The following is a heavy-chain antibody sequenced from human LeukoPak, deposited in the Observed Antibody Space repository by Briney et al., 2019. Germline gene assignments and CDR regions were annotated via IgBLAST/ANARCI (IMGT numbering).Heavy chain of an antibody. CDR2: ISSSSSYI. CDR3: ARARGTGPGAHFDY. J-gene: IGHJ4*02. CDR1: GFTFSSYS. D-gene: IGHD3-10*01. V-gene: IGHV3-21*01. Sequence: GGSLRLSCAASGFTFSSYSMNWVRQAPGKGLEWVSSISSSSSYIYYADSVKGRFTISRDNAKNSLYLQMNSLRAEDTAVYYCARARGTGPGAHFDYWGQGTLVIVSS.